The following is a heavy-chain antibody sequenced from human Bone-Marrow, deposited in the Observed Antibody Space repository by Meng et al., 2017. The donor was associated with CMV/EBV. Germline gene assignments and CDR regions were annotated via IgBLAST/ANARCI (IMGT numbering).Heavy chain of an antibody. D-gene: IGHD6-13*01. J-gene: IGHJ3*02. CDR2: ISAYNGNT. Sequence: ASVKVSCKASGYTFTSYGISWVRQAPGQGLEWMGWISAYNGNTNYAQKFQGRVTMTRDTSISTAYMELSRLRSDDTAVYYCARYYSSSWIDAFDIWGQGTMVTVSS. CDR1: GYTFTSYG. CDR3: ARYYSSSWIDAFDI. V-gene: IGHV1-18*01.